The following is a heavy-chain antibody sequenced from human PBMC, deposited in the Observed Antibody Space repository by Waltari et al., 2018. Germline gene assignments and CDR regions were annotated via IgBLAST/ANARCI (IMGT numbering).Heavy chain of an antibody. CDR1: GYTFTGYY. D-gene: IGHD2-8*01. CDR2: INPNSGGT. J-gene: IGHJ4*02. V-gene: IGHV1-2*02. CDR3: ARLYSSAKFDY. Sequence: QVQLVQSGAEVKKPGASVKVSCKASGYTFTGYYMHWVRQAPGQGLEWMGWINPNSGGTNYAKKFQGRVTMTRDTSISTAYMELSRLRSDDTAVYYCARLYSSAKFDYWGQGTLVTVSS.